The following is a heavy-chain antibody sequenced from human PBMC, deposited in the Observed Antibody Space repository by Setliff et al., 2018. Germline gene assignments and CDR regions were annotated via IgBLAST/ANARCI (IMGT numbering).Heavy chain of an antibody. J-gene: IGHJ6*03. Sequence: ASVKVSCKTSGYPFIEHYVNWVRQAPGQGLEWVGWISAYNGNTKSSPKVQGRVTLTADTSTNTAYMELRSLKSDDTAIYYCARSWAGYSYFYMDVWGKGTTVTVSS. CDR3: ARSWAGYSYFYMDV. D-gene: IGHD3-16*01. CDR1: GYPFIEHY. V-gene: IGHV1-18*04. CDR2: ISAYNGNT.